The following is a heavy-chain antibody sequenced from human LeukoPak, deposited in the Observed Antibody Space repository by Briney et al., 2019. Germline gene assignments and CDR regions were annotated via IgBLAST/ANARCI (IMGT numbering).Heavy chain of an antibody. V-gene: IGHV1-2*02. CDR3: ARVLRGGYSNDRPNTRHWFDP. Sequence: ASVKVSCKASGYTFTGYYMHWVRQAPGQGLEWMGWIDPTSGGTNYAQKFQGRVTMTRDTSISTAYMELSRLRSDDTAVYYCARVLRGGYSNDRPNTRHWFDPWGQGTLVTVSS. CDR2: IDPTSGGT. D-gene: IGHD4-11*01. CDR1: GYTFTGYY. J-gene: IGHJ5*02.